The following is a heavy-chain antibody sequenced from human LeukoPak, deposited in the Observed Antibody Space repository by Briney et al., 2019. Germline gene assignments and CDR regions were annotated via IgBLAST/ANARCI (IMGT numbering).Heavy chain of an antibody. V-gene: IGHV4-4*07. CDR2: IYTSGST. D-gene: IGHD6-13*01. J-gene: IGHJ4*02. CDR1: GGSISSYY. CDR3: AREGVGYSSSWYDDYFDY. Sequence: SETLSLTCTVSGGSISSYYWSWIRQPVGKGLEWIGRIYTSGSTNYNPSLKSRVTMSVDTSKNQFSLKLSSVTAADTAVYYCAREGVGYSSSWYDDYFDYWGQGTLVTVSS.